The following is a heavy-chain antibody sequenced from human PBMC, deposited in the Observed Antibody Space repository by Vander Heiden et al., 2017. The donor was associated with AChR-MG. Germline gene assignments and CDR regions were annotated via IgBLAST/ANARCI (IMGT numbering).Heavy chain of an antibody. D-gene: IGHD2-2*01. Sequence: QVQLVQSGAEVKKPGSSVKVSCKASGGTFSSYAIRWVRQAPGQGLELMGGITPIFGTANYAQKYQGRVTITEDESTSTAYVVLSSMRSEDTAVYYCARAPDPNNDASWSFDIWGQGTMVTVSS. CDR1: GGTFSSYA. CDR2: ITPIFGTA. J-gene: IGHJ3*02. V-gene: IGHV1-69*01. CDR3: ARAPDPNNDASWSFDI.